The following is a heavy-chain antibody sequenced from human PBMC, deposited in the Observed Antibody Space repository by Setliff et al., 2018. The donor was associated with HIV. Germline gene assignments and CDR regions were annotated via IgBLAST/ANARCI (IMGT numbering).Heavy chain of an antibody. CDR3: ARLSSYRSSSYYFDY. J-gene: IGHJ4*02. Sequence: SETLSLTCAVSNYSINSGYYWGWIRQPPGKGLEWIGSIYHSGSTYYNPSLKSRVTISVDTSKNQVSLRLTSVTAADTAVYHCARLSSYRSSSYYFDYWGQGALVTVSS. D-gene: IGHD6-6*01. CDR1: NYSINSGYY. V-gene: IGHV4-38-2*01. CDR2: IYHSGST.